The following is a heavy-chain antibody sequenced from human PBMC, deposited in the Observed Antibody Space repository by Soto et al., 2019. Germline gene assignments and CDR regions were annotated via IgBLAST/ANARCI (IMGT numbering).Heavy chain of an antibody. CDR1: GFTFSSYA. D-gene: IGHD3-10*01. CDR3: ARDALGRYYGSRTYFDY. Sequence: QVQLVESGGGVVQPGRSLRLSCAASGFTFSSYAMHWVRQAPGKGLEWVAVISYDGSNQYYADSVKGRFTISRDNSKNTLYLQMNSLRAEDTAVYSCARDALGRYYGSRTYFDYWGQGTLVTVSS. J-gene: IGHJ4*02. CDR2: ISYDGSNQ. V-gene: IGHV3-30-3*01.